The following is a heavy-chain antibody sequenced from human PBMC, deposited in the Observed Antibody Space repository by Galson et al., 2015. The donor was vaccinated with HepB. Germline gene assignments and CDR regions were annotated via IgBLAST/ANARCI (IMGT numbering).Heavy chain of an antibody. CDR1: GGTFSSYA. Sequence: SVKVSCKASGGTFSSYAISWVRQAPGQGLEWMGGIIPIFGTANYAQKFQGRVTITADESTSTAYMELSSLRSEDTAVYYCARALVLMVYAWDAFDIWGQGTMVTVSS. V-gene: IGHV1-69*13. CDR3: ARALVLMVYAWDAFDI. CDR2: IIPIFGTA. D-gene: IGHD2-8*01. J-gene: IGHJ3*02.